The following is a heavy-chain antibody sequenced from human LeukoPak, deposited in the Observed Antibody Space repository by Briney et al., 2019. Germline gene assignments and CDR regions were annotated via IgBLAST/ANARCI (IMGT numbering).Heavy chain of an antibody. CDR2: ISAYNDLT. D-gene: IGHD3-10*01. CDR3: ARDGALLWFGGPYYMDV. V-gene: IGHV1-18*01. J-gene: IGHJ6*03. Sequence: ASVKVSCKASGYSFSNYGISWVRQAPGQGLEWMGWISAYNDLTKYAEKLQGRVTMTTDTSTSTAYLELRSLRSDDTAMYYCARDGALLWFGGPYYMDVWGKGTTVTISS. CDR1: GYSFSNYG.